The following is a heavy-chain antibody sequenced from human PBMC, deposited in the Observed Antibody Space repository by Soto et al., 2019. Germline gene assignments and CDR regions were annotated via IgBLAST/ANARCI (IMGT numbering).Heavy chain of an antibody. CDR2: ISPKSGGT. CDR3: ARPPGYVSDWYYFDL. J-gene: IGHJ4*02. V-gene: IGHV1-2*02. D-gene: IGHD3-9*01. CDR1: GCTFTGYY. Sequence: ASVKVSCKASGCTFTGYYMHWVRQAPGQGFEWTGRISPKSGGTNYAQKFQGRVTMTWDTSLNTAYMELSSLMFEDTAVYYCARPPGYVSDWYYFDLWGQGTLVTVSS.